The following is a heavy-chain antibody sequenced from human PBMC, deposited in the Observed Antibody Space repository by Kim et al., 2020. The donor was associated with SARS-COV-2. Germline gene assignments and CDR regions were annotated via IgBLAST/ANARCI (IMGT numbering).Heavy chain of an antibody. CDR1: GYTFTRDG. J-gene: IGHJ4*02. Sequence: ASVKVSCKASGYTFTRDGMNWVRQAPGQGLEWMGWINPNTGSRTYAQGLTGRFVFSLDTSVSTTYPQISSLEPDDTAVYYCARDVQYSETTDVYFYYWGQGTLVTVSS. V-gene: IGHV7-4-1*02. D-gene: IGHD1-7*01. CDR3: ARDVQYSETTDVYFYY. CDR2: INPNTGSR.